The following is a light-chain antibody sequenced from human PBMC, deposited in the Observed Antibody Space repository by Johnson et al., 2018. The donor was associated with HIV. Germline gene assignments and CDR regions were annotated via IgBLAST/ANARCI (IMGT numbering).Light chain of an antibody. CDR1: SSNIGNNY. Sequence: QSVLTQSPSVSAAPGQKVTISCSGSSSNIGNNYVSWYQQLPGTAPKLLIYDNNKRPSGIPDRFSGSTSGTSATLGITGLQTGDEDDYYCGTWDSSLSAGGVFGTGTKVTVL. CDR3: GTWDSSLSAGGV. CDR2: DNN. V-gene: IGLV1-51*01. J-gene: IGLJ1*01.